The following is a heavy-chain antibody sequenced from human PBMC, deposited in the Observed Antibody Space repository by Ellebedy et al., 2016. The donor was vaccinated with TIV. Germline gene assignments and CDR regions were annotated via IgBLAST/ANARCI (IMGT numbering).Heavy chain of an antibody. CDR1: GFTFSSYD. Sequence: GESLKISCAASGFTFSSYDMHWVRQAPGKGLDWVALLSYDANNTYYADSVKARFTISRDNSKNTLYLQMNTLRPEDTAVYYNAKVPVGSCNSPFCFYLDDWGQGTLVSVSS. V-gene: IGHV3-30*18. CDR3: AKVPVGSCNSPFCFYLDD. CDR2: LSYDANNT. D-gene: IGHD2-2*03. J-gene: IGHJ4*02.